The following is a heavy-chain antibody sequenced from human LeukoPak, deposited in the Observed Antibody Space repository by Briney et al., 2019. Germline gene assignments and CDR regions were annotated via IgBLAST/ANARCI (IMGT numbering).Heavy chain of an antibody. D-gene: IGHD5-18*01. CDR3: AKDWPGYSYGKDAFDI. V-gene: IGHV3-23*01. CDR1: GFTFSSYA. Sequence: GGSLRLSCAASGFTFSSYAMSWVRQAPGKGLEWVSGISGSGGSTYYADSVKGRFTISRDNSKNTLYLQMNSLRAEDTAVYYCAKDWPGYSYGKDAFDIGGQGTMVTVSS. CDR2: ISGSGGST. J-gene: IGHJ3*02.